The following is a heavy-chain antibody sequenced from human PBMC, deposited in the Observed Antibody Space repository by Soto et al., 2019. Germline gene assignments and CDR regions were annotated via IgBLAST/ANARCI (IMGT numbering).Heavy chain of an antibody. CDR3: AREXVRGMDV. Sequence: QVQLVQSGAEVKKPGASVKVSCKASGYTFTSYDINWVRQATGQGLEWMGWMNPNSGNTGYAQKFQGRVTMTRNTXIXXAXXXLSXXXSXXXXVXXXAREXVRGMDVWGQGTTVTVSS. V-gene: IGHV1-8*01. CDR1: GYTFTSYD. J-gene: IGHJ6*02. CDR2: MNPNSGNT.